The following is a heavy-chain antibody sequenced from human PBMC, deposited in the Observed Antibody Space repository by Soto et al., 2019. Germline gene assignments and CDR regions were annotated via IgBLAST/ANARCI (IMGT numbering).Heavy chain of an antibody. D-gene: IGHD2-2*02. CDR2: VWYDGSNK. V-gene: IGHV3-33*01. CDR1: GFTFSSYG. J-gene: IGHJ6*04. Sequence: QVQLVESGGGVVQPGRSLRLSCAASGFTFSSYGMHWVRQAPGKGLEWVAVVWYDGSNKYYADSVKGRFTISRDNSKNTLYLQMNSLRAEDTAVYYCARDTIRRMDVWGKGTTVTVSS. CDR3: ARDTIRRMDV.